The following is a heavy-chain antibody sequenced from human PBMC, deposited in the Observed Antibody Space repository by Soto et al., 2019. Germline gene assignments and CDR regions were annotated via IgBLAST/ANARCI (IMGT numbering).Heavy chain of an antibody. CDR3: AREHVAPVTTFDYYYMDV. J-gene: IGHJ6*03. D-gene: IGHD4-17*01. CDR1: GGTFSSYT. V-gene: IGHV1-69*08. CDR2: IIPILGIA. Sequence: QVQLVQSGAEVKKPGSSVKVSCKASGGTFSSYTISWVRQAPGQGLEWMGRIIPILGIANYAQKFQGRVTITADKATSTAYMELSSLRSEDTAVYYCAREHVAPVTTFDYYYMDVWGKGTTVTVSS.